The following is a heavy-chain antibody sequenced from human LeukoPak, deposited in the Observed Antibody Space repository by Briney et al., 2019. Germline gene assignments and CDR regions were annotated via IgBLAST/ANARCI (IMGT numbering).Heavy chain of an antibody. CDR1: GFTFSSYG. D-gene: IGHD3-3*01. CDR3: AKDFGAPDFWSGYRFYYHYYGMDV. Sequence: GGSLRLSCAASGFTFSSYGMHWVRQAPGKGLEWVAVISYDGSNKYYADSVKGRFTISRDNSKDTLYLQMNSLRAEDTAVYYCAKDFGAPDFWSGYRFYYHYYGMDVWGQGTTVTVSS. CDR2: ISYDGSNK. V-gene: IGHV3-30*18. J-gene: IGHJ6*02.